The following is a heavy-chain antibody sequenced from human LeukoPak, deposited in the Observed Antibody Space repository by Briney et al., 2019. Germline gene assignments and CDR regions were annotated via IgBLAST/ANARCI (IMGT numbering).Heavy chain of an antibody. V-gene: IGHV4-39*07. Sequence: PSETLSLTCTVSGVSIRSSYYYWGWIRQPPGKGLEWIGSIYDSGSTNYNPSLKSRVTISVDTSKNQFSLKLSSVTAADTAVYYCARGRWVLRFLEWGNYYFDYWGQGTLVTVSS. CDR2: IYDSGST. J-gene: IGHJ4*02. D-gene: IGHD3-3*01. CDR3: ARGRWVLRFLEWGNYYFDY. CDR1: GVSIRSSYYY.